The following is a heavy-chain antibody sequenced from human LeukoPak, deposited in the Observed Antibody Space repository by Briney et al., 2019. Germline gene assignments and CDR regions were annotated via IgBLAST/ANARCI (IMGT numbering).Heavy chain of an antibody. CDR1: GFSFSGYG. CDR2: ISHDASDE. J-gene: IGHJ4*02. V-gene: IGHV3-30*18. CDR3: VKALVGQTSGY. D-gene: IGHD1-26*01. Sequence: GGSLRLSCTASGFSFSGYGMHWVRQAPGKGLEWLAVISHDASDEYYADSVKGRFTISRDNAKNMIYLQMISLRAEDTAVYFCVKALVGQTSGYWGQGTRVTVST.